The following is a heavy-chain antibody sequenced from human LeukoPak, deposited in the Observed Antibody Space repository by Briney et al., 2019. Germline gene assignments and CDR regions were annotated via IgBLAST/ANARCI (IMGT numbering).Heavy chain of an antibody. Sequence: GGSLRLSCAASGFTVSSNYMSWVRQAPGKGLEWVSVIYSGGSTYYADSVKGRFTISRDNSKNTLYLQMNSLRAEDTAVYYCARDSPRSGRGLDYWGQGTLVTVSS. V-gene: IGHV3-53*01. J-gene: IGHJ4*02. CDR3: ARDSPRSGRGLDY. CDR2: IYSGGST. D-gene: IGHD3-10*01. CDR1: GFTVSSNY.